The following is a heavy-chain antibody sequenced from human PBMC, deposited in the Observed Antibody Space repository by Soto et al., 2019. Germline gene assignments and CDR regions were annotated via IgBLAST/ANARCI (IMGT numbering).Heavy chain of an antibody. CDR1: GFSFSSHW. CDR2: INTDGSST. J-gene: IGHJ4*02. CDR3: AGAPRGDNDY. D-gene: IGHD5-18*01. V-gene: IGHV3-74*01. Sequence: GGSLRLSCAASGFSFSSHWMHWVRQAPGKGLVWVSRINTDGSSTSYADSVKGRFTISRDNAKNTLYLQMNSLRAEDTALYYCAGAPRGDNDYWGQGTQVTVAS.